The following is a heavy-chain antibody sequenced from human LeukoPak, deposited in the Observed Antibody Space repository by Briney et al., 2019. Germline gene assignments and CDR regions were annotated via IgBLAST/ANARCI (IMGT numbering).Heavy chain of an antibody. CDR3: ARGRGDGYSY. J-gene: IGHJ4*02. CDR2: MNPNINKA. Sequence: ASVKVSCKASGYTFTSFDINWVRQATGQGLEWMGWMNPNINKAGYAQKFQGRVTLTMNTFISTAYMELSGLTSEDTAVYYCARGRGDGYSYWGQGTLVTVSS. CDR1: GYTFTSFD. D-gene: IGHD5-24*01. V-gene: IGHV1-8*01.